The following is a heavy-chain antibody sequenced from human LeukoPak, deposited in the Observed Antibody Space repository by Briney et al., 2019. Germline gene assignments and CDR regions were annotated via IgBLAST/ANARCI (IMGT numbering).Heavy chain of an antibody. CDR1: GYSISSGYY. CDR3: ARQDIVVVPAARDY. D-gene: IGHD2-2*01. V-gene: IGHV4-38-2*01. J-gene: IGHJ4*02. Sequence: PSETLSLTCAVSGYSISSGYYWGWIRQPPGKGLEWIGSIYHSGSTYYNPSLKSRVTISVDTSKNQFSLKLSSVTAADTAVYYCARQDIVVVPAARDYWGQGTLVTVSS. CDR2: IYHSGST.